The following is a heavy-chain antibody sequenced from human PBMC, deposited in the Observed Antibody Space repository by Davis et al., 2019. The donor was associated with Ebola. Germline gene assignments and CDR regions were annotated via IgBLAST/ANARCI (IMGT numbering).Heavy chain of an antibody. D-gene: IGHD4-17*01. CDR3: ARYGDYDSRFDY. V-gene: IGHV4-34*01. CDR2: INHSGST. Sequence: MPSETLSLTCAVYGGSFSGYYWSWIRQPPGKGLEWIGEINHSGSTNYNPSLKSRVTISVDTSKNQFSLKLSSVTAADTAVYYCARYGDYDSRFDYWGQGTLVTVSS. CDR1: GGSFSGYY. J-gene: IGHJ4*02.